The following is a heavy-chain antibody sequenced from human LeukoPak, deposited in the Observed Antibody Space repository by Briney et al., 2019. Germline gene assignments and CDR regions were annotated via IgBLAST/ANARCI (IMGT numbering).Heavy chain of an antibody. CDR1: GFTFSSYS. D-gene: IGHD1-1*01. V-gene: IGHV3-21*04. CDR2: ISSSSSYI. CDR3: ARQFPGQVQQH. Sequence: GGSLRLSCAASGFTFSSYSMNWVRQAPGKGLEWVSSISSSSSYIYYADSVKGRFTISRDNAKNSLYLQMNSLRAEDTAVYYCARQFPGQVQQHWGQGTLVTVSS. J-gene: IGHJ1*01.